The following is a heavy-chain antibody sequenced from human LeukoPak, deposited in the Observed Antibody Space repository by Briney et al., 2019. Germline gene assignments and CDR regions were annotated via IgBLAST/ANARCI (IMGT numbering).Heavy chain of an antibody. Sequence: SETLSLTCAIYGGSFSGYYWGWIRQPPGKGLEWIGEINHSGSTNYNPSLKSRVTISVDTSKNQFSLKLSSVTAADTAVYYCARGGVTYNFDYWGQGTLVTVSS. D-gene: IGHD2-21*02. V-gene: IGHV4-34*01. J-gene: IGHJ4*02. CDR2: INHSGST. CDR1: GGSFSGYY. CDR3: ARGGVTYNFDY.